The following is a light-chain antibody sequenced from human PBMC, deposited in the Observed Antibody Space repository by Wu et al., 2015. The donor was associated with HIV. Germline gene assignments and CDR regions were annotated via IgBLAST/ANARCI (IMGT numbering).Light chain of an antibody. Sequence: IVLTQSPGTLSLSPGERATLSCRASQRVNSYYLAWYQQKFGQAPRLLIYGSSIRATGIPDRFSGSGSGTDFSLTISRLEPEDSAVYYCQQYGSFSYTFGQGTKLEIK. V-gene: IGKV3-20*01. J-gene: IGKJ2*01. CDR2: GSS. CDR3: QQYGSFSYT. CDR1: QRVNSYY.